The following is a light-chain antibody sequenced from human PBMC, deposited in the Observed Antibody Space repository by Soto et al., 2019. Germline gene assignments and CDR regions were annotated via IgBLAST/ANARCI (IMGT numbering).Light chain of an antibody. CDR2: KAS. CDR1: QTISSW. J-gene: IGKJ5*01. V-gene: IGKV1-5*03. CDR3: QQSYVTPIA. Sequence: DIQMTQSPSTLSGSVGDRVTITCRASQTISSWLAWYQQKPGKAPKLLIYKASTLKSGVPSRFSGSGSGTEFTLTISSLQPDDFATYYCQQSYVTPIAFGQGTRLEIK.